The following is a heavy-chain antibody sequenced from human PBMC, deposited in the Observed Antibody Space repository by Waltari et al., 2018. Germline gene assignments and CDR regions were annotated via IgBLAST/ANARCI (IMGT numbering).Heavy chain of an antibody. J-gene: IGHJ4*02. CDR1: GYSISSGYY. CDR2: IYHSGST. CDR3: ARPNYGDNYFDY. V-gene: IGHV4-38-2*01. Sequence: QVQLQESGPGLVKPSETLSLTCAVSGYSISSGYYWGWIRQPPGKGLEWIGSIYHSGSTYYNPSLKSRVTISVDTSKNQFSLKLSSVTAADTAVYYCARPNYGDNYFDYWGQGTLVTVSS. D-gene: IGHD4-17*01.